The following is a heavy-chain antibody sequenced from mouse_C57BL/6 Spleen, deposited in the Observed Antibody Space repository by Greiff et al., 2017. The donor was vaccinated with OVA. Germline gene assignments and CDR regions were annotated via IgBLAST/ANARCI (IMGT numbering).Heavy chain of an antibody. J-gene: IGHJ2*01. V-gene: IGHV1-64*01. CDR3: ARGGRVYYFDY. CDR2: IHPNSGST. CDR1: GYTFTSYW. Sequence: QVQLQQPGAELVKPGASVKLSCKASGYTFTSYWMHWVKQRPGQGLEWIGMIHPNSGSTKYNEKFKSKATLTVDKSSSTAYMQLSSLTSEDSAVYYCARGGRVYYFDYWGQGTTLTVSS. D-gene: IGHD3-3*01.